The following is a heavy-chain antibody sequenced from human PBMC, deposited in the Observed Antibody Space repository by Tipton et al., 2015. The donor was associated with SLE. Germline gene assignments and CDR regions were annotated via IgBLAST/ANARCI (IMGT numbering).Heavy chain of an antibody. D-gene: IGHD3-10*01. Sequence: TLSLTCTVPGDSISSGSFHWSWIRQPAGKGLEWIGNIYTSGNTIYNPSLKSRVSISGPTSKNQVSLKLSSVTAADTAIYYCAKNSGSYYFDDWGQGTLVTVSS. CDR3: AKNSGSYYFDD. J-gene: IGHJ4*02. CDR2: IYTSGNT. V-gene: IGHV4-61*09. CDR1: GDSISSGSFH.